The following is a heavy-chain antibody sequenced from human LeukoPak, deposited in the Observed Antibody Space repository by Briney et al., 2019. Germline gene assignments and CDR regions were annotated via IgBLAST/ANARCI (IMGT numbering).Heavy chain of an antibody. Sequence: SETLSLTCAVYGGSFSGYYWGWIRQPPGKGLEWIGSVYHSGSSYFNPSLKSRVTISLDTSRNQFSLKLSSVTAADTAMYYCTSNLYSGSYYYAYWGQGTLVTVSS. CDR2: VYHSGSS. CDR3: TSNLYSGSYYYAY. CDR1: GGSFSGYY. J-gene: IGHJ4*02. D-gene: IGHD1-26*01. V-gene: IGHV4-38-2*01.